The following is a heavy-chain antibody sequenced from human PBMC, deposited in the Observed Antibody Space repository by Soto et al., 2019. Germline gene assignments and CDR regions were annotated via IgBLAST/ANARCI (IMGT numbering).Heavy chain of an antibody. V-gene: IGHV3-74*01. Sequence: GGSLRLSCAASGFTFSSDWMHWVRQAPGKGLVWVSRINTDGSGTNYADSVKGRFTISRDNAKNSLYLQMNSLRAEDTAVYYCAQGLSSGSYYYYGMDVWGQGTTVTVSS. CDR2: INTDGSGT. J-gene: IGHJ6*02. CDR1: GFTFSSDW. CDR3: AQGLSSGSYYYYGMDV. D-gene: IGHD1-26*01.